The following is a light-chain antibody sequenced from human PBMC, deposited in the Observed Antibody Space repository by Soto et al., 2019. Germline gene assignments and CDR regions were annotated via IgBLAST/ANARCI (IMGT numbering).Light chain of an antibody. J-gene: IGKJ4*01. V-gene: IGKV3-20*01. Sequence: EIVLTQSPGTLSLSPGEGATLACRASQSVYNNFLAWYQQKPGQAPRLLIYGASSRATGIPDRFSGSGSGTDFTLTISGLEPEDFAVFYCQQYASLPLTFGGGSKVQIK. CDR1: QSVYNNF. CDR2: GAS. CDR3: QQYASLPLT.